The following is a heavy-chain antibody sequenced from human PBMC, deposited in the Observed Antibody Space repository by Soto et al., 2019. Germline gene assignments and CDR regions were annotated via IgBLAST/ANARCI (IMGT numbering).Heavy chain of an antibody. J-gene: IGHJ3*02. CDR3: ARGLTMVRGVILDAFDI. CDR1: GYTFTSYT. D-gene: IGHD3-10*01. CDR2: INAGNGNT. V-gene: IGHV1-3*01. Sequence: QVQLVQSGAEVKKPGASVKVSCKASGYTFTSYTMHWVRQAPGQRLEWMGWINAGNGNTKYSQKFQGRVTITRDTSASTAYMEMSSLRSENTAVYYCARGLTMVRGVILDAFDIWRQGTMVTVSS.